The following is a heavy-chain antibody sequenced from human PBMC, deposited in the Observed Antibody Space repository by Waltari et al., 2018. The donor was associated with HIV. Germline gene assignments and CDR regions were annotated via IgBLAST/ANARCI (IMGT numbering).Heavy chain of an antibody. V-gene: IGHV3-23*01. CDR3: AKGTTDYGYHFES. D-gene: IGHD4-17*01. CDR1: GLTFRTYA. CDR2: ILGNNGNT. Sequence: EVQLLESGGGLVQPGGSLRLSCAASGLTFRTYAMGWVRQAPGKGLEWVSSILGNNGNTFYADSVKSRFIISRDSSKSTLYLQVNSLRAEDTALYYCAKGTTDYGYHFESWGQGTLVTVSS. J-gene: IGHJ4*02.